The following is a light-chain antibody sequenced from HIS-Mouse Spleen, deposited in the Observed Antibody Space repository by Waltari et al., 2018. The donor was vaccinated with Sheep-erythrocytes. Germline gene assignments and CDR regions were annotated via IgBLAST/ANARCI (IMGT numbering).Light chain of an antibody. J-gene: IGLJ3*02. V-gene: IGLV3-10*01. CDR2: EDS. CDR3: YSTDSSGNHWV. CDR1: ALPKNS. Sequence: SYELTQPPSVSVSPGQTARTTCSGEALPKNSAYWNQQKSGQAPVLVIYEDSKRPSGIPERFSGSSSGTMATLTISGAQVEDEADYYCYSTDSSGNHWVFGGGTKLTVL.